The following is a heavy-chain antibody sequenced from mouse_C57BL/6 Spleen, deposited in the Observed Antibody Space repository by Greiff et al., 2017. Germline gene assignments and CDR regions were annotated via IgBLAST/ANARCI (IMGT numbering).Heavy chain of an antibody. CDR1: GYSFTSYY. CDR3: AAVTGFAY. J-gene: IGHJ3*01. V-gene: IGHV1-66*01. D-gene: IGHD2-1*01. Sequence: LQESGPELVKPGASVKISCKASGYSFTSYYIHWVKQRPGQGLEWIGWIYPGSGNTKYNEKFKGKATLTADTSSSTAYMQLSSLTSEDSAVYYCAAVTGFAYWGQGTLVTVSA. CDR2: IYPGSGNT.